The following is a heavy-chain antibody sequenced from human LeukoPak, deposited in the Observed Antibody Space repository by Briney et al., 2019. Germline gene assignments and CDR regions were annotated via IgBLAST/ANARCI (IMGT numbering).Heavy chain of an antibody. V-gene: IGHV3-21*01. D-gene: IGHD3-22*01. CDR3: ATLPPNYDSSGYSYLQDY. CDR1: GFTFSSYS. CDR2: ISSSSTYI. Sequence: GGSLRLSCAASGFTFSSYSTNWVRQAPGKGLEWVSSISSSSTYIYYADSVKGRFTISRDNAKSSLYLQMNSLRAEDTAVYYCATLPPNYDSSGYSYLQDYWGQGTLVTVSS. J-gene: IGHJ4*02.